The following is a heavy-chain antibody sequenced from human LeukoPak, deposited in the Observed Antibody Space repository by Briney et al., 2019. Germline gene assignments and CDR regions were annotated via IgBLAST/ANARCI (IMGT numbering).Heavy chain of an antibody. CDR2: ICESDGST. Sequence: PGGSLRLSCAASGSTFSRYAMSWVRQAPGKGLGWLSAICESDGSTYYADSVKGRFTISRDNSKNTLYLQMNSLGADDTAVYFCAKDISQGYTFGSIEEDYWGQGTLVTVSS. CDR1: GSTFSRYA. CDR3: AKDISQGYTFGSIEEDY. D-gene: IGHD5-18*01. V-gene: IGHV3-23*01. J-gene: IGHJ4*02.